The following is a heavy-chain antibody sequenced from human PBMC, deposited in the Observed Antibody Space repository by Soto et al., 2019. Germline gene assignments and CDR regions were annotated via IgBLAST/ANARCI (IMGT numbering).Heavy chain of an antibody. V-gene: IGHV1-3*01. CDR2: INAGNGNT. J-gene: IGHJ6*04. Sequence: ASVKVSCKASGYTFTSYAMHWVRQAPGQRLEWMGWINAGNGNTKYSQKFQGRVTITRDTSASTAYMELSRLRSEDTAVYYCARSGAIFGVVYGMDVWRKGTTVTVSS. D-gene: IGHD3-3*01. CDR1: GYTFTSYA. CDR3: ARSGAIFGVVYGMDV.